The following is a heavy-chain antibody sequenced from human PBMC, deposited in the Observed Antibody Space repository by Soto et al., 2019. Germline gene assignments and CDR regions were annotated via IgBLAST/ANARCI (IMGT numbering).Heavy chain of an antibody. CDR2: INPNSGGA. J-gene: IGHJ4*02. CDR3: ARQYQEWLQFSLAIGSLDY. CDR1: GYTFTGYY. V-gene: IGHV1-2*02. Sequence: GASVKVSCKASGYTFTGYYVHWVRQAPGKGLEWMGWINPNSGGANSAQKFQGRVTMTRDTSISTASMERSRLRSDATAVYYCARQYQEWLQFSLAIGSLDYWGQGTLVTVSS. D-gene: IGHD5-12*01.